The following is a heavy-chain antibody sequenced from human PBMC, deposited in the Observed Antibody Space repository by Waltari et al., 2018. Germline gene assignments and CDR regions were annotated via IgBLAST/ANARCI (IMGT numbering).Heavy chain of an antibody. D-gene: IGHD3-22*01. Sequence: QVQLQQWGAGLLKPSETLSLTCAVYGGSFSGYYWSWIRQPPGKGLEWIGEINHSGSTNYNPSLKSRVTISVDTSKNQFSLKLSSVTAADTAVYYCARGTSDSSGYVLRYWGQGTLVTVSS. CDR2: INHSGST. CDR3: ARGTSDSSGYVLRY. CDR1: GGSFSGYY. V-gene: IGHV4-34*01. J-gene: IGHJ4*02.